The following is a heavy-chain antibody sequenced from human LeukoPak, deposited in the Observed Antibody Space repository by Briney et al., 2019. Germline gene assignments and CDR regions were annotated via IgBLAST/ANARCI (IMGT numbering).Heavy chain of an antibody. D-gene: IGHD2-15*01. CDR1: GYTFTDYY. Sequence: ASVKVSCKASGYTFTDYYVHWVRQAPGQGLEWMGWINPSSGGTNSAQQFQGRVTMARDTSTSTAYMELSRLTSDDTAMYYCARAAPRDYAGGSRFFDWFDPWGQGTLVTVSS. CDR3: ARAAPRDYAGGSRFFDWFDP. V-gene: IGHV1-2*02. CDR2: INPSSGGT. J-gene: IGHJ5*02.